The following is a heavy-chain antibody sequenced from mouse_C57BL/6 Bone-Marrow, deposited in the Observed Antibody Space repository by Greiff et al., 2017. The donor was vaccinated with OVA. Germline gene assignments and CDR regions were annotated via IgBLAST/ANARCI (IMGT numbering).Heavy chain of an antibody. Sequence: DVQLQQSGPVLVKPGPSVKISCKASGFTFTDYYMHWVKQSHGKSLEWIGLVYPFNGGTSYNQKFKGKATLTVDTSSSTAYMELNSLTSEDSAVYYGANERSYDYDVGDDAMDYWGQGTSVTVSA. CDR3: ANERSYDYDVGDDAMDY. D-gene: IGHD2-4*01. CDR1: GFTFTDYY. J-gene: IGHJ4*01. CDR2: VYPFNGGT. V-gene: IGHV1-36*01.